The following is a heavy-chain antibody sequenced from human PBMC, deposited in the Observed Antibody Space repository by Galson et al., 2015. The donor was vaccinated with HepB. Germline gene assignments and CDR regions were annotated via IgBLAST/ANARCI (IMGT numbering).Heavy chain of an antibody. CDR1: GFTFSSYG. CDR3: AKDRPPSFFCSSFNCRDAFDI. CDR2: ISYDGSNK. J-gene: IGHJ3*02. D-gene: IGHD2-2*01. Sequence: SLRLSCAASGFTFSSYGMHWVRQAPGKGLEWVAIISYDGSNKYYADSVKGRFTISRDNSQYTPFLQMNSLRAEDTAVYYCAKDRPPSFFCSSFNCRDAFDIWGQGTMVTVSS. V-gene: IGHV3-30*18.